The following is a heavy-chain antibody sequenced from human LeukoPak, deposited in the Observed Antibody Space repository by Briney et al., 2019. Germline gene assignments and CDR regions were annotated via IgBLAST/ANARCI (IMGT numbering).Heavy chain of an antibody. CDR1: GFTFSSYA. CDR3: AKVDSGYSYGYLLSAFDI. Sequence: GGSLRLSCAASGFTFSSYAMHWVRQAPGKGLEWVAFIRYDGSNKYYADSVKGRFTISRDNSKNTLYLQMNSLRAEDTAVYYSAKVDSGYSYGYLLSAFDIWGPGTMVTVSS. D-gene: IGHD5-18*01. CDR2: IRYDGSNK. V-gene: IGHV3-30*02. J-gene: IGHJ3*02.